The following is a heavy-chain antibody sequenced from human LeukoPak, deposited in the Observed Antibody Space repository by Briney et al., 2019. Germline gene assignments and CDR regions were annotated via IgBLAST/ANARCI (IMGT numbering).Heavy chain of an antibody. V-gene: IGHV4-39*07. CDR3: ASGYSSGWYPTFDP. CDR2: IYYRGSI. Sequence: PSETLSLTCTVSGGSISSSSYYWGWIRQPPGKGLEWIGSIYYRGSIYYNPSVKSRVTISVDTSKNQFSLKLSSVTAADTAVYYCASGYSSGWYPTFDPWGQGTLVTVSS. CDR1: GGSISSSSYY. D-gene: IGHD6-19*01. J-gene: IGHJ5*02.